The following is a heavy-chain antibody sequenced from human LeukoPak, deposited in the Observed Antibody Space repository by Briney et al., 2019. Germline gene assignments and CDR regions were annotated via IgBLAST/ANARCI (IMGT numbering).Heavy chain of an antibody. D-gene: IGHD5-18*01. J-gene: IGHJ4*02. V-gene: IGHV3-30*02. CDR3: AKDIRRGYNYGYDQFAY. CDR2: IGFDGSDH. CDR1: GFTFSNYG. Sequence: GGSLRLSCAASGFTFSNYGMHWARQAPGKGLEWVAFIGFDGSDHSYADSVKGRLTISRDNSKNTLYLQMNSLRAEDTAVYYCAKDIRRGYNYGYDQFAYWGLGTLVTVSS.